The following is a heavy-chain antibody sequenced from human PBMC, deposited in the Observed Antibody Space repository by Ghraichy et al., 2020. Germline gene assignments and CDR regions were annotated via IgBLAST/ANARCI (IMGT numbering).Heavy chain of an antibody. D-gene: IGHD3-22*01. V-gene: IGHV3-66*02. CDR1: RFTVSSNY. J-gene: IGHJ6*02. CDR3: ARGLTIVTHYYGMDV. CDR2: IFGGGST. Sequence: GGSLRLSCAASRFTVSSNYMSWVRQAPGKGLEWVSVIFGGGSTYYADSVKGRFTIYRDNSKNTLYLQMNSLRAEDTAVYYCARGLTIVTHYYGMDVWGQGPTVTVSS.